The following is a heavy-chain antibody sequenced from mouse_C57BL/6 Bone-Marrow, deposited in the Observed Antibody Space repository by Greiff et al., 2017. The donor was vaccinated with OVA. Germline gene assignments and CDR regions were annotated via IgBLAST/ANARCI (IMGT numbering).Heavy chain of an antibody. Sequence: QVQLQQPGTELVKPGASVKLSCKASGYTFTSYWMHWVKQRPGQGLEWIGNITPSNGGTNYNEKFKSKATLTVDKSSSTAYMQLSSLTSEDSAVYYCARSGPYYYGSSDWYFDVWGTGTTVTVSS. D-gene: IGHD1-1*01. V-gene: IGHV1-53*01. CDR2: ITPSNGGT. CDR1: GYTFTSYW. J-gene: IGHJ1*03. CDR3: ARSGPYYYGSSDWYFDV.